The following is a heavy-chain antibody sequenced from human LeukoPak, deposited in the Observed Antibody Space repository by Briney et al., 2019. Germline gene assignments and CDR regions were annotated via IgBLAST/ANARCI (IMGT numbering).Heavy chain of an antibody. J-gene: IGHJ4*02. CDR1: GFTFSSYW. CDR3: ATFSGAHHKTFDS. D-gene: IGHD1-14*01. Sequence: GGSLRLSCAASGFTFSSYWMSWVRQAPGKGLEWVANIKQDGSEKHYVDSVNGRFTISRDNAKNSLYLQMNTLRAEDTAIYYCATFSGAHHKTFDSWGQGTLVTVSS. CDR2: IKQDGSEK. V-gene: IGHV3-7*01.